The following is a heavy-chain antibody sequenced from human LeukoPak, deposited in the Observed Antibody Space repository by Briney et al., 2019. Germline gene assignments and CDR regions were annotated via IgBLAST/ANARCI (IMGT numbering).Heavy chain of an antibody. CDR3: ARGMRDILTFDY. Sequence: SETLSLTCTVSGGSISSGSYYWSWIRQPAGKGLEWIGRVYSSGSTDYNPSLKSRLSISVDTSKIQFSLRLSSVTVADTAVYYCARGMRDILTFDYWGQGTLVTVSS. V-gene: IGHV4-61*02. CDR1: GGSISSGSYY. CDR2: VYSSGST. J-gene: IGHJ4*02. D-gene: IGHD3-9*01.